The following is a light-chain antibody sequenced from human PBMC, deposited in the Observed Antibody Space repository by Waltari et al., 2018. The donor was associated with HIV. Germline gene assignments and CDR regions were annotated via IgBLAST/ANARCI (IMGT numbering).Light chain of an antibody. Sequence: SNELTQPPSVSVSPGQTARIACYGNKLTSQSVHWYQRKAGQAPVLVMCKDNERPLGISERISGSRSGATVTLTISEVQAEDEADYYCQSAGSGGTSVVFGSGTKLTV. CDR1: KLTSQS. CDR2: KDN. CDR3: QSAGSGGTSVV. V-gene: IGLV3-25*03. J-gene: IGLJ2*01.